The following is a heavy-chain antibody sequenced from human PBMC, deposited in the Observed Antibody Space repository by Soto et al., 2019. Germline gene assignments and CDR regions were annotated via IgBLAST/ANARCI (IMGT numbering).Heavy chain of an antibody. J-gene: IGHJ6*02. V-gene: IGHV3-48*03. CDR3: ARDLEGSRFGAVIPLYYYYGMDV. D-gene: IGHD3-16*02. CDR1: GFTFSSYE. CDR2: ISSSGSTI. Sequence: GESLKISCAASGFTFSSYEMNWVRQAPGKGLEWVSYISSSGSTIYYADSVKGRFPISRDNAKNSLYLQMNMHRAEDTAVYYCARDLEGSRFGAVIPLYYYYGMDVWGQGTTVTVSS.